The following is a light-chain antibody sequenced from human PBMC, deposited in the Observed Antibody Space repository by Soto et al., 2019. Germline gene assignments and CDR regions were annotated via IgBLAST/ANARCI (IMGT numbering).Light chain of an antibody. Sequence: DIQMTQSPSTLSASVGDRVTITCRASQSISSWLAWYQQKPGKAPKLLIYDASSLESGVPSRFSCSGSGTDFTLTISRLQPDDCATYYCQQYNSYSPTFGEGTKVEIK. J-gene: IGKJ1*01. CDR3: QQYNSYSPT. CDR2: DAS. V-gene: IGKV1-5*01. CDR1: QSISSW.